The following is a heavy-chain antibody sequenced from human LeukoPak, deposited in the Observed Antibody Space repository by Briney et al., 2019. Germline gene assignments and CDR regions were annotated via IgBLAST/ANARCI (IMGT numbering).Heavy chain of an antibody. J-gene: IGHJ4*02. CDR2: ISGSGAST. CDR3: AKAEGPADY. CDR1: GFTFSSYD. Sequence: GGSMRLSCAASGFTFSSYDMSWVRQAPGKGLERVSAISGSGASTYYADSVKGRFTISRDNSKNTLYLQMNSLRAEDTAVYYCAKAEGPADYWGQGTLVTVPS. V-gene: IGHV3-23*01.